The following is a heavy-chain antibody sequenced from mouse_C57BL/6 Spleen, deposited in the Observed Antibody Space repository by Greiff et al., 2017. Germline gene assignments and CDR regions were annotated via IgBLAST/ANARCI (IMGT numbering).Heavy chain of an antibody. CDR3: ARGYYSNYVWYFDV. D-gene: IGHD2-5*01. J-gene: IGHJ1*03. V-gene: IGHV1-72*01. Sequence: QVQLQQPGAELVKPGASVKLSCKASGYTFTSYWMHWVKQRPGRGLEWIGRIDPNSGGTKYNEKFKSKATLTVDKPSSPAYMQLSSLTSEDSAVYYCARGYYSNYVWYFDVWGTGTTVTVSS. CDR1: GYTFTSYW. CDR2: IDPNSGGT.